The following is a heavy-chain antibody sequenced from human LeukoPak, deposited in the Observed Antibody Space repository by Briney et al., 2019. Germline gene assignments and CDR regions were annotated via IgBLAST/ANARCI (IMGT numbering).Heavy chain of an antibody. CDR2: ISGSGGST. J-gene: IGHJ5*02. Sequence: PGGSLRLSCAASGFTFGSYAMSWVRQAPGKGLEWVSAISGSGGSTYYADSVKGRFTISRDNSKNTLYLQMNSLRAEDTAVYYCAKDPYLKYYYGSGSSWFDPWGQGTLVTVSS. D-gene: IGHD3-10*01. V-gene: IGHV3-23*01. CDR1: GFTFGSYA. CDR3: AKDPYLKYYYGSGSSWFDP.